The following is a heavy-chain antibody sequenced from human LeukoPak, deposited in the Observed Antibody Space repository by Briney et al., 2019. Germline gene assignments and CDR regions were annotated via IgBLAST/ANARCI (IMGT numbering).Heavy chain of an antibody. J-gene: IGHJ4*02. CDR2: INQDESEK. V-gene: IGHV3-7*03. Sequence: GGSLRLSCATSGFDVSNHYMSWFRQTPGKGLEWVATINQDESEKYYLDSVKGRFTISRDTAKNSLYLQMYSLTAEDTALYYCARYCTFRTCSGTKFDSWGPGTLVTVSS. CDR1: GFDVSNHY. D-gene: IGHD1-1*01. CDR3: ARYCTFRTCSGTKFDS.